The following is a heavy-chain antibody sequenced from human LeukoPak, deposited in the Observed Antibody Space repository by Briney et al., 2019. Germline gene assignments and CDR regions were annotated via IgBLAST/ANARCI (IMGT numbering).Heavy chain of an antibody. CDR1: GGTFSSYT. CDR3: ARYYYDSSGYYYDWFDP. D-gene: IGHD3-22*01. CDR2: IIPILGIA. J-gene: IGHJ5*02. V-gene: IGHV1-69*02. Sequence: RASVKVSCKASGGTFSSYTISWVRQAPGQGLEWMGRIIPILGIANYAQKFQGRVTITADKSTSTAYMGLSSLRSEDTAVYYCARYYYDSSGYYYDWFDPWGQGTLVTVSS.